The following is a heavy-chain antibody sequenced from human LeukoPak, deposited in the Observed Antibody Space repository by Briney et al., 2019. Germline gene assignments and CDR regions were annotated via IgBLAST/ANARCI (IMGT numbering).Heavy chain of an antibody. CDR2: IYYSGST. D-gene: IGHD2-15*01. V-gene: IGHV4-59*01. CDR1: GGSISSYY. CDR3: ARGGDTVVGPHGWFDP. J-gene: IGHJ5*02. Sequence: SETLSLTCTVSGGSISSYYWSWIRQPPGKGLEWIGYIYYSGSTNYNPSLKSRVTISVDTSKNQFSLKLSSVTAADTAVYYCARGGDTVVGPHGWFDPWGQGTLVTVSS.